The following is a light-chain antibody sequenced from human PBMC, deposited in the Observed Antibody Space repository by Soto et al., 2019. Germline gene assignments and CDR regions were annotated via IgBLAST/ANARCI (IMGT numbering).Light chain of an antibody. V-gene: IGLV2-23*03. CDR2: EGS. Sequence: QYALTQPASVSGSPGQSITISCTGTSSDVGSYNHVDCYQQHPGKAPKLMIYEGSKRPSGVSNRFSGSKSGNTASLTISGLQAEDEAAYYCCPYAGSSTFVVFGGGTKLTVL. CDR1: SSDVGSYNH. J-gene: IGLJ2*01. CDR3: CPYAGSSTFVV.